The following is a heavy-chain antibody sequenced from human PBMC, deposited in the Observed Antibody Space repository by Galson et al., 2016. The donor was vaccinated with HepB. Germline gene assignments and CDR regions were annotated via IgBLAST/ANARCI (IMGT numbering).Heavy chain of an antibody. V-gene: IGHV3-23*01. J-gene: IGHJ4*02. CDR3: AKDWVDTAMSNLDY. CDR2: ISGSGGRT. Sequence: SLRLSCAASGFTFSNYAMSWVRQAPGKGLEWVSAISGSGGRTYYADSVKGRFTISRDISRNTLYLQMNSLRAEDTAVYYCAKDWVDTAMSNLDYRGQGTLVTVSS. CDR1: GFTFSNYA. D-gene: IGHD5-18*01.